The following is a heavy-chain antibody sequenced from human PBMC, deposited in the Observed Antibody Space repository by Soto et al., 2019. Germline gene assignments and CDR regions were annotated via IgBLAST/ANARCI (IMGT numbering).Heavy chain of an antibody. CDR2: ISGGSAYI. D-gene: IGHD3-10*01. CDR3: TRDTPGSGHY. V-gene: IGHV3-21*01. J-gene: IGHJ4*02. Sequence: EVQLVESGGGLVKPGGSLRLSCTVSGFIFSSYNMNWVRQAPGKGLEWVSSISGGSAYIYYADSVKGRFTISRDNAKNSLYLQMNSLRAEDTAVYYCTRDTPGSGHYWCQGTLVIVSS. CDR1: GFIFSSYN.